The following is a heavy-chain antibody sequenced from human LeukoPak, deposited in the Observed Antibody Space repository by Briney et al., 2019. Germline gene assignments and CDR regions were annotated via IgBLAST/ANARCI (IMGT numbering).Heavy chain of an antibody. J-gene: IGHJ4*02. CDR3: ASSRITMVRGVIEGLYFDY. CDR2: IKQDGSEK. V-gene: IGHV3-7*01. D-gene: IGHD3-10*01. Sequence: GGSLRLSCAASGFTFSSYWMSWVRQAPGKGLEWVANIKQDGSEKYYVDSVKGRFTISRDNAKNSLYLQMNSLRAEDTAVYYCASSRITMVRGVIEGLYFDYWGQGTLVTVSS. CDR1: GFTFSSYW.